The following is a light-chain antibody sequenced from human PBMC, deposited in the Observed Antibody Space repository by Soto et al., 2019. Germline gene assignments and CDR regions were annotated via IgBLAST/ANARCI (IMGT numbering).Light chain of an antibody. V-gene: IGLV7-46*01. Sequence: QAVVTQEPSLTVSPGGTVTLTCGSSTGDVTSGHYPCWFQQKPGQAPRTLIYDTSNKHSWTPARFSGSLLGGKAALTLSGAQPADEAEYYCLVTYSAVGAVFGGGTKLTVL. CDR1: TGDVTSGHY. J-gene: IGLJ2*01. CDR2: DTS. CDR3: LVTYSAVGAV.